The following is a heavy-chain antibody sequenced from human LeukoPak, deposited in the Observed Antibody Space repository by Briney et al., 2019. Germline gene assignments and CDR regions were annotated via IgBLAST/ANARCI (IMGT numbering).Heavy chain of an antibody. CDR2: ISYDGSSK. Sequence: GGSLRLSCAASGFTFSSYAMHWVRQAPGKGLEWVAVISYDGSSKYYADSVKGRFTISRDNSKNTLYLQMNSLRAEDTAVYYCAKDSTMVGGALDYWGQGTLVTVSS. CDR3: AKDSTMVGGALDY. CDR1: GFTFSSYA. V-gene: IGHV3-30-3*01. J-gene: IGHJ4*02. D-gene: IGHD3-10*01.